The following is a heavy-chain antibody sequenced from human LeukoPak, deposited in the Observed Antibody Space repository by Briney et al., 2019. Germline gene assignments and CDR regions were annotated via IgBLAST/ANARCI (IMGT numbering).Heavy chain of an antibody. CDR1: GFTVSSNY. CDR2: IRSKAYGGTT. CDR3: TRDSGSSGWYWWFDP. J-gene: IGHJ5*02. V-gene: IGHV3-49*04. D-gene: IGHD6-19*01. Sequence: GGSLRLSCAASGFTVSSNYMSWVRQAPGKGLEWVGFIRSKAYGGTTEYAASVKGRFTISRDDSKSIAYLQMNSLKTEDTAVYYCTRDSGSSGWYWWFDPWGQGTLVTVSS.